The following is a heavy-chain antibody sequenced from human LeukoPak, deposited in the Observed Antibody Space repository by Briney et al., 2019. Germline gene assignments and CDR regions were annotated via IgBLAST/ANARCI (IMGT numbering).Heavy chain of an antibody. J-gene: IGHJ4*02. CDR3: AKGSIAAAGTHFDY. D-gene: IGHD6-13*01. V-gene: IGHV3-30*18. CDR1: GFTFSSYG. Sequence: GGSLRLSCAASGFTFSSYGMHWVRQAPGNGLEWVAVMSYDGSEKYYADSVKGRFTISRDNSKNTLYLQMNSLRAEDTAVYYCAKGSIAAAGTHFDYWGQGTLVTVSS. CDR2: MSYDGSEK.